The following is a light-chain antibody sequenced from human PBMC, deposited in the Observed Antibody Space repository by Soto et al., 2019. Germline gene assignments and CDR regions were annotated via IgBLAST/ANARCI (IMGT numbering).Light chain of an antibody. J-gene: IGKJ1*01. Sequence: DIQMTHSPSTLSASVGDRVTITCRASQNINDYLAWYQQKPGKSPKVLIYDASTLESGVPSRFSGSGSGTQFTLTISSLQPDDFATYFCQQYNSHRTFGQGTKVQIK. V-gene: IGKV1-5*01. CDR3: QQYNSHRT. CDR1: QNINDY. CDR2: DAS.